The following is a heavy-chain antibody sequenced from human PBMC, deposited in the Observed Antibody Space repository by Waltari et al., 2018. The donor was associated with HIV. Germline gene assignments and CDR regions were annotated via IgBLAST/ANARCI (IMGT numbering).Heavy chain of an antibody. J-gene: IGHJ6*02. CDR3: AVSANSGYDAYYYDGMDV. D-gene: IGHD5-12*01. CDR2: SIPFAGKA. Sequence: QVQLVQSGAEVKKPGSSVKVSCKASGGTFSSYAISWVRQAPGQGLEWMGRSIPFAGKATSAKKLKGRGTITADKSASTAYMELSSRRSEDTAVYYCAVSANSGYDAYYYDGMDVWGQGTTVTVSS. CDR1: GGTFSSYA. V-gene: IGHV1-69*04.